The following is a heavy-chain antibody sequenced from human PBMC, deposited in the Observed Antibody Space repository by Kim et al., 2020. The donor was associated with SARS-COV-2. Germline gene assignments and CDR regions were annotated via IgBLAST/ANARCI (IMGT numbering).Heavy chain of an antibody. V-gene: IGHV3-21*01. D-gene: IGHD6-6*01. CDR3: ARAPPSSSHYGMDV. CDR1: GFTFSSYS. Sequence: GGSLRLSCAASGFTFSSYSMNWVRQAPGRGLEWVSAISGSGRTIYYADSVKGRFTVSRDNARNSLFLQMDSLRVEDTAVYYCARAPPSSSHYGMDVWRQG. CDR2: ISGSGRTI. J-gene: IGHJ6*02.